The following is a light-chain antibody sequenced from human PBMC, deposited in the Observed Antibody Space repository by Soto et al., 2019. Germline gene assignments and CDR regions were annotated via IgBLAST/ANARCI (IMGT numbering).Light chain of an antibody. V-gene: IGKV1-5*03. J-gene: IGKJ1*01. CDR3: QQSSSYPCT. CDR2: KAS. CDR1: QSISSW. Sequence: DIQMTQSPSTLSASVGDRVTITCRASQSISSWLGWYQQKPGKAPKLLIYKASSLQSGVPSRFSGSGSGTEFTLTISSLQPDDFATYYCQQSSSYPCTFGQGTKVEIK.